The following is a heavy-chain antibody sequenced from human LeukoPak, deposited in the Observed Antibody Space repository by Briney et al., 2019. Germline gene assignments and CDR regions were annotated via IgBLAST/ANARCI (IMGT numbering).Heavy chain of an antibody. J-gene: IGHJ4*02. CDR2: IYYSGST. Sequence: SETLSLTCTVSGDSISSTNYYWGWIRQPPGKGLEWIGSIYYSGSTYYNPSLESRVTISVDTSKNQFSLKLSSVTAADTAVYYCARSLLRGYCSGGSCYSGVPDFDYWGQGTLVTVSS. V-gene: IGHV4-39*01. D-gene: IGHD2-15*01. CDR1: GDSISSTNYY. CDR3: ARSLLRGYCSGGSCYSGVPDFDY.